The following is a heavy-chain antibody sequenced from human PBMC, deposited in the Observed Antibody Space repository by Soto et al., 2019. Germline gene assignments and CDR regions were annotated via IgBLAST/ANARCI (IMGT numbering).Heavy chain of an antibody. CDR1: GFTFSSYS. V-gene: IGHV3-48*02. CDR2: ISSSSGTI. CDR3: AREDPWSATADDMDV. J-gene: IGHJ6*02. D-gene: IGHD3-3*01. Sequence: EVQLVESGGGLVQPGGSLRLSCVASGFTFSSYSLNWVRQAPGKGLEWVSYISSSSGTIYYADSVKGRFTISRDNAENSLYLQMNSLRDDDTAVYYCAREDPWSATADDMDVWGQGTTVTVSS.